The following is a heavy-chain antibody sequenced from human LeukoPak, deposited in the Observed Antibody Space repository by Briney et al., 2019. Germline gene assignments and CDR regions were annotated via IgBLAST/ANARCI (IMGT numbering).Heavy chain of an antibody. CDR1: GYTFTSYG. D-gene: IGHD4-23*01. CDR2: INAGNGNT. J-gene: IGHJ4*02. Sequence: ASVKVSCKASGYTFTSYGISWVRQAPGQRLEWMEWINAGNGNTKYSQKFQGRVTITRDTSASTAYMELSSLRSEDTAVYYCARDRGTTVAIFDYWGQGTLVTVSS. V-gene: IGHV1-3*01. CDR3: ARDRGTTVAIFDY.